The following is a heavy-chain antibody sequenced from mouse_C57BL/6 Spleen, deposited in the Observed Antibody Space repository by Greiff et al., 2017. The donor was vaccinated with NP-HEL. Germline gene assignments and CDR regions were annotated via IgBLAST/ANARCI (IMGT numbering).Heavy chain of an antibody. CDR1: GYTFTSYW. CDR2: IHPNSGST. V-gene: IGHV1-64*01. CDR3: ARWDSNYRYYAMDY. D-gene: IGHD2-5*01. Sequence: VKLQQPGAELVKPGASVKLSCKASGYTFTSYWMHWVKQRPGQGLEWIGMIHPNSGSTNYNEKFKSKATLTVDKSSSTAYMQLSSLTSEDSAVYYCARWDSNYRYYAMDYWGQGTSVTVSS. J-gene: IGHJ4*01.